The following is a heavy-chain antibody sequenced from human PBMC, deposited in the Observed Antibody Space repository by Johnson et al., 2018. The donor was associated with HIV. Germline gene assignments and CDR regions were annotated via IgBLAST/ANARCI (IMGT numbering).Heavy chain of an antibody. D-gene: IGHD3-3*01. V-gene: IGHV3-20*04. Sequence: VQLVESGGGVVRPGGSLRLSCAAAGFTFDDYGMSWVRQAPGKGLEWVSGINWNGVRTAYPDSMKGRFTISRDNAKNSLYLQMNSLRAEDTAVYYCATLITIFGVVTLDGFEIWGQGTMVTVSS. CDR2: INWNGVRT. CDR1: GFTFDDYG. CDR3: ATLITIFGVVTLDGFEI. J-gene: IGHJ3*02.